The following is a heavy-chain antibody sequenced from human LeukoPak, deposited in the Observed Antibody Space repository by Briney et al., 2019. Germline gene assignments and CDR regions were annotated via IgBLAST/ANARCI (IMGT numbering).Heavy chain of an antibody. Sequence: GGSLRLSCAASGFTFSSTWMHWFRQAPGKGLVWVSRIHSDGSSTIYADSVKGRFTISRDNAKNSLYLQMNSLRAEDTAVYYCARGGDVLLWFGESHSDVWSKGTTVTVSS. CDR2: IHSDGSST. J-gene: IGHJ6*04. CDR1: GFTFSSTW. V-gene: IGHV3-74*01. CDR3: ARGGDVLLWFGESHSDV. D-gene: IGHD3-10*01.